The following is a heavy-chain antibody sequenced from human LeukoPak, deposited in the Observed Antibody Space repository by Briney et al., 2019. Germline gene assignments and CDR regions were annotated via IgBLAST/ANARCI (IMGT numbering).Heavy chain of an antibody. J-gene: IGHJ4*02. CDR2: IYYSGST. Sequence: PSETLSLTCAVYGGSFSDYYWGWIRQPPGKGLEWIGSIYYSGSTYYNPSLKSRVTISVDTSKNQFSLKLSSVTAADTAVYYCARRIVVVTAGFDYWGQGTLVTVSS. D-gene: IGHD2-21*02. CDR3: ARRIVVVTAGFDY. CDR1: GGSFSDYY. V-gene: IGHV4-39*01.